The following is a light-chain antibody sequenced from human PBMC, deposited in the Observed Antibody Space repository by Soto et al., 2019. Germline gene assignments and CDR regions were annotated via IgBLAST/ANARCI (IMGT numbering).Light chain of an antibody. CDR2: WAS. J-gene: IGKJ4*01. V-gene: IGKV4-1*01. CDR3: QQYDTIPLT. CDR1: QSVLYNSNNKNY. Sequence: DILMTQSPDSLAVSLGERATINCKSSQSVLYNSNNKNYLAWYQQKPGQPPKLLIYWASTRESGVPDRFSGSGSGTDFTLTISSLQAEDVAVYYCQQYDTIPLTFGGGTKVEIK.